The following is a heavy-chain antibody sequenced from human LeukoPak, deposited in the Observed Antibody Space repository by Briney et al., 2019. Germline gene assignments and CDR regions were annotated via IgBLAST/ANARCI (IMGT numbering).Heavy chain of an antibody. J-gene: IGHJ4*02. CDR2: IYTSGST. V-gene: IGHV4-4*07. D-gene: IGHD3-22*01. CDR1: GVSISSYY. CDR3: ATPDSSGYYYLY. Sequence: SETLSLTCTVSGVSISSYYWSWIRQPAGKGLEWIGRIYTSGSTYYNPSLKSRVTISVETSKNQFSLKLTSVTAADTAVYYCATPDSSGYYYLYWGQGTLVTVSS.